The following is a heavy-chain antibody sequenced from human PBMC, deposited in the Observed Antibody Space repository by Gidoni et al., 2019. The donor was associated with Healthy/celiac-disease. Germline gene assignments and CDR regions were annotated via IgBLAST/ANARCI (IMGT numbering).Heavy chain of an antibody. CDR1: GFTFSSYG. Sequence: QVQLVESGGGVVQPGRSLRLSCAASGFTFSSYGMHWVRQDPGKGLEWVAVIWYDGSNKYYADSVKGRFTISRDNSKNTLYLQMNSLRAEDTAVYYCARDSWAFDIWGQGTMVTVSS. CDR3: ARDSWAFDI. V-gene: IGHV3-33*01. CDR2: IWYDGSNK. J-gene: IGHJ3*02.